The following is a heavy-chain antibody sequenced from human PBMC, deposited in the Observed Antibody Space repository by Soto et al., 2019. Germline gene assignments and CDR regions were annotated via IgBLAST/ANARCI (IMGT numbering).Heavy chain of an antibody. CDR2: FSGSGIST. Sequence: GGSLRLSCAASGLTFSSYAMSWVRQAPGKGLEWVSGFSGSGISTYYADSVKGRFTISRDNSKNTLYLQMNSLRAEDTAVYYCARDFCPGTSCYGVYYFDYWGQGTLVTVSS. J-gene: IGHJ4*02. D-gene: IGHD2-2*01. CDR3: ARDFCPGTSCYGVYYFDY. CDR1: GLTFSSYA. V-gene: IGHV3-23*01.